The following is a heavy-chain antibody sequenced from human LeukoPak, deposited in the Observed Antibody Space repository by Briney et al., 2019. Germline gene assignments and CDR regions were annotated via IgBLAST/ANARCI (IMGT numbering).Heavy chain of an antibody. V-gene: IGHV3-48*01. J-gene: IGHJ4*02. D-gene: IGHD6-6*01. CDR1: VFNFRGYS. CDR2: MRSSSSTI. CDR3: ARDKGYSSSLDY. Sequence: GGSLRLSCVASVFNFRGYSMNWVRQAPGKGLEGVSYMRSSSSTIYYADSVKGRFTISRDNAKNSLYLQMNSLRAEDTAVYYCARDKGYSSSLDYWGQGTLVTVSS.